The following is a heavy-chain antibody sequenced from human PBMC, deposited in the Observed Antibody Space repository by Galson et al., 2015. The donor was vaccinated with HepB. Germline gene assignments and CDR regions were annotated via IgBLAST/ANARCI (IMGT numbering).Heavy chain of an antibody. V-gene: IGHV3-11*03. CDR1: GFILRHSD. CDR3: ASGAFAS. Sequence: SLRLSCATSGFILRHSDMSWVRRAPGQGLEWISYVRGNSGNNGETWYADSVKGRFSISRDLAKSSVLLQMDRLTDKDTAVYYCASGAFASWGQGSLVSVS. D-gene: IGHD4/OR15-4a*01. J-gene: IGHJ4*02. CDR2: VRGNSGNNGET.